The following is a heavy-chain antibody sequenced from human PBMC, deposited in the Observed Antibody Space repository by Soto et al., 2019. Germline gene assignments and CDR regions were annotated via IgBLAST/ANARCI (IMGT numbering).Heavy chain of an antibody. D-gene: IGHD3-16*02. Sequence: QVQLVESGGGLVKPGGSLRLSCAASGFTFSDYYMNWIRQAPGKGLEWVSYISSSGSTIYYADSVKGRFTISRENAKNSLYLQMNSLRAEDTAVYYCARGPYDYVWGSNPPHFDYWGQGTLVTVSS. CDR3: ARGPYDYVWGSNPPHFDY. V-gene: IGHV3-11*01. CDR2: ISSSGSTI. J-gene: IGHJ4*02. CDR1: GFTFSDYY.